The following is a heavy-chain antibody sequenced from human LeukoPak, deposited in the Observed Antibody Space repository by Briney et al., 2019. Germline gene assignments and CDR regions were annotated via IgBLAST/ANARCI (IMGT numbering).Heavy chain of an antibody. Sequence: SETLSLTCAAYGGSFSGYYWSWIRQPPGKGLEWIGEINHSGSTNYNPSLKSRVTISVDTSKNQFSLKLSSVTAADTAVYYCARAYSSSWYYDAFDIWGQGTMVTVSS. CDR1: GGSFSGYY. CDR2: INHSGST. D-gene: IGHD6-13*01. V-gene: IGHV4-34*01. J-gene: IGHJ3*02. CDR3: ARAYSSSWYYDAFDI.